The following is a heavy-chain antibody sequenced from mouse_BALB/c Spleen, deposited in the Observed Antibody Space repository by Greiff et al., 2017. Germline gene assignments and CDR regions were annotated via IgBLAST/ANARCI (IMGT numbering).Heavy chain of an antibody. CDR3: ARDRVYCGYDVD. V-gene: IGHV5-9-4*01. D-gene: IGHD2-2*01. J-gene: IGHJ3*01. CDR1: GFTFSSYA. CDR2: ISSGGSYT. Sequence: EVQLVESGGGLVKPGGSLKLSCAASGFTFSSYAMSWVRQSPEKRLEWVAEISSGGSYTYYPDTVTGRFTISRDNAKNTLYLEMSSLRSEDTAMYYCARDRVYCGYDVDWGQGTLVTVSA.